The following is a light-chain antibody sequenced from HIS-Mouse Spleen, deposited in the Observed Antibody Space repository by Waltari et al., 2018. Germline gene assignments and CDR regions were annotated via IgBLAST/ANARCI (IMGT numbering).Light chain of an antibody. CDR3: YSTDSSGNHRV. CDR2: DDS. CDR1: ALPKKY. Sequence: SYELTQPPSVSVSPGQTARITCSGDALPKKYAYWYQHKSGQAPVLVIYDDSKRPAGIPERFSGSSSGKMATLTISGAQVEDEADYYCYSTDSSGNHRVFGGGTKLTVL. J-gene: IGLJ2*01. V-gene: IGLV3-10*01.